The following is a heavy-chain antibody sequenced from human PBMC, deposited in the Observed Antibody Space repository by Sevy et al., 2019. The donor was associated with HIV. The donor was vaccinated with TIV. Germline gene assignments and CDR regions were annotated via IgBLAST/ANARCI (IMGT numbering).Heavy chain of an antibody. D-gene: IGHD4-17*01. CDR2: ISSSSSYI. CDR3: ARARDYGDNYWNYNYYYGMDV. CDR1: GFTFSSYS. J-gene: IGHJ6*02. Sequence: GGSLRLSCAASGFTFSSYSMNWVRQAPGKGLEWVSSISSSSSYIYYADSVKGRFTISRDNAKNSLYLQMNSLRAEDTAVYYCARARDYGDNYWNYNYYYGMDVWGQGTTVTVSS. V-gene: IGHV3-21*01.